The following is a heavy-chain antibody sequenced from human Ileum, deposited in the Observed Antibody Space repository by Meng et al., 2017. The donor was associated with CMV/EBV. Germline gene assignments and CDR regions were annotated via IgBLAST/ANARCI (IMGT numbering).Heavy chain of an antibody. V-gene: IGHV4-30-2*01. J-gene: IGHJ4*02. Sequence: LTCAVSGDSVSGGGCSWSWIRQPPGKGLEWIAYITHSGSINYNPSLKSRVTISLDKSKNQFSLNLSSATAADTAVYYCARERALNFDYWGQGTLVTVSS. CDR1: GDSVSGGGCS. CDR3: ARERALNFDY. CDR2: ITHSGSI.